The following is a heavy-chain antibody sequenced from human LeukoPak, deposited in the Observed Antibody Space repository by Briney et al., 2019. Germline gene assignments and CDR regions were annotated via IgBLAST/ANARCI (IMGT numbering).Heavy chain of an antibody. CDR1: GFTFSSYD. J-gene: IGHJ6*03. D-gene: IGHD2-2*02. Sequence: GGSLRLSCAASGFTFSSYDMHWVRQATGKGLEWVSGFSGSTGSTHYADSVKGRFTISRDNSRDTLSLQMNSLRGEDTAVYYCARGGMRGKISYTYYYMDVWGKGTTVTVSS. CDR2: FSGSTGST. CDR3: ARGGMRGKISYTYYYMDV. V-gene: IGHV3-23*01.